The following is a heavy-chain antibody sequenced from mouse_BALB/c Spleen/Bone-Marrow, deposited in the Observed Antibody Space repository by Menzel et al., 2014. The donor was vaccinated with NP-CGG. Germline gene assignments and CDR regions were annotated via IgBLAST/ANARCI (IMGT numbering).Heavy chain of an antibody. CDR2: ISYSGNA. CDR3: ARGNGYHFDY. Sequence: EVQGVESGPSLVKPSQTLSLTCSVTGDSITSSYWNWIRKFPGNKLEYMGYISYSGNAYYNPSLKSRISLTRDTSKNXYYLQLNSVTTEDTAAYFCARGNGYHFDYWGQGTTLSVSS. D-gene: IGHD1-2*01. J-gene: IGHJ2*01. CDR1: GDSITSSY. V-gene: IGHV3-8*02.